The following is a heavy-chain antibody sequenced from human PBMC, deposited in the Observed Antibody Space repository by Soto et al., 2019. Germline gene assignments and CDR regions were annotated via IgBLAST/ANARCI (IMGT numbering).Heavy chain of an antibody. CDR1: GFTFSDYW. CDR3: TRDMNV. Sequence: GGSLRLSCSASGFTFSDYWMTWVRQAPGKGLEWVANIKEDGSDKYYVDSVKGRFTISRDNAKNSLYLQMNSLRAEDTTVYFCTRDMNVWGQGNTVTVSS. V-gene: IGHV3-7*01. CDR2: IKEDGSDK. J-gene: IGHJ6*01.